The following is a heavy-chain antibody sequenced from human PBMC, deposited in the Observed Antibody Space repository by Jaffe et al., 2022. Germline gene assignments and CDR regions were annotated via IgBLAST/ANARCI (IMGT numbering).Heavy chain of an antibody. D-gene: IGHD3-9*01. J-gene: IGHJ4*02. CDR3: ARAPDILTGYYPAYYFDY. Sequence: QVQLQESGPGLVKPSGTLSLTCAVSGGSISSSNWWSWVRQPPGKGLEWIGEIYHSGSTNYNPSLKSRVTISVDKSKNQFSLKLSSVTAADTAVYYCARAPDILTGYYPAYYFDYWGQGTLVTVSS. CDR1: GGSISSSNW. V-gene: IGHV4-4*02. CDR2: IYHSGST.